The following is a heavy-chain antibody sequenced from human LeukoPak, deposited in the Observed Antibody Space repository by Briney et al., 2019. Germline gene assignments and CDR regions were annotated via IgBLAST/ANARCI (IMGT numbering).Heavy chain of an antibody. Sequence: GGSLRLSCAASGFTFSSYGMHWVRQAPGKGLEWVAVISYDGSNKYYADSVKGRFTISRDNSKNTLYLQMSSLRAEDTAVYYCAKELRYYGGYDYWGQGTLVTVSS. J-gene: IGHJ4*02. D-gene: IGHD4-23*01. CDR3: AKELRYYGGYDY. CDR1: GFTFSSYG. V-gene: IGHV3-30*18. CDR2: ISYDGSNK.